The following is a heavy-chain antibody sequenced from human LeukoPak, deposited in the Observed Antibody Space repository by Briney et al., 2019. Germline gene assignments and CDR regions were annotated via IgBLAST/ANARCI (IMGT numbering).Heavy chain of an antibody. V-gene: IGHV1-18*01. CDR2: ISAYNGNT. CDR3: AKNYDFLTGYAS. Sequence: ASVKVSCKASGYTFTSYGISWVRQAPGQGLEWMGWISAYNGNTNYAQKLQGRVTMTTDTSTSTAYMELRSLRSEDTAVYYCAKNYDFLTGYASWGQGTLVTVSS. CDR1: GYTFTSYG. J-gene: IGHJ4*02. D-gene: IGHD3-9*01.